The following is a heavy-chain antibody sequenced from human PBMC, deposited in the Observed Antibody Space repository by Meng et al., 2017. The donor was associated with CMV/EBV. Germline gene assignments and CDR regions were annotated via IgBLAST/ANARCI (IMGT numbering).Heavy chain of an antibody. Sequence: GGSLRLSCAASGFTFSSYSMNWVRQAPGKGLEWVSSISSSSSYIYYADSVKGRFTISRDNAKNSLYLQMNSLRAEDTAVYYCARATDSGWYGVNYYYYYGMDVWGQGTTVIAP. V-gene: IGHV3-21*01. CDR1: GFTFSSYS. CDR3: ARATDSGWYGVNYYYYYGMDV. D-gene: IGHD6-19*01. CDR2: ISSSSSYI. J-gene: IGHJ6*02.